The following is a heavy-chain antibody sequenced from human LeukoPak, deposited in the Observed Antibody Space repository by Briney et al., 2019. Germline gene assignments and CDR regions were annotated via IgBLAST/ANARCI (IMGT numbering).Heavy chain of an antibody. J-gene: IGHJ6*02. V-gene: IGHV3-33*08. CDR1: GFTFSSYA. D-gene: IGHD3-3*01. CDR2: IWYDGSNK. Sequence: PGGSLRLSCAASGFTFSSYAMHWVRQAPGKGLEWVAVIWYDGSNKYYADSVKGRFTISRDNSKNTLYLQMNSLRAEDTAVYYCARDRNYDFWTGGMDVWGQGTTVTVSS. CDR3: ARDRNYDFWTGGMDV.